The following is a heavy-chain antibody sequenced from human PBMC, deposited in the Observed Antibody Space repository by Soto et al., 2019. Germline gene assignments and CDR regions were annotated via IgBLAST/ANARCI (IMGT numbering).Heavy chain of an antibody. CDR3: AYLPCSGGSCYWFSYSGMDV. J-gene: IGHJ6*02. Sequence: QITLKESGPTLVKPTQTLTLTCTFSGFSLSNSGVGVAWIRQPPGKALEWLALIYWDDDKRYRPSLETRLTITKDTSKNQVVLTMTIMDSVDTATYYCAYLPCSGGSCYWFSYSGMDVWGQGTTVTVSS. CDR2: IYWDDDK. V-gene: IGHV2-5*02. CDR1: GFSLSNSGVG. D-gene: IGHD2-15*01.